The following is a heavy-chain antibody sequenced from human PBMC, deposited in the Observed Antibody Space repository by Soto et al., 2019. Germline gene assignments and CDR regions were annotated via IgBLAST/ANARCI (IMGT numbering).Heavy chain of an antibody. CDR2: IYPGDSDT. Sequence: PRESRKISCKGSGDSFTSYWIGWVRQMPGKGLELMGIIYPGDSDTRYGPSFQGQVTISVDKSISTAYLQWSSLRASDTAMYYCARRDYGSSGQSDNWLDPSSDGTMVTVSS. D-gene: IGHD3-22*01. CDR3: ARRDYGSSGQSDNWLDP. CDR1: GDSFTSYW. J-gene: IGHJ5*02. V-gene: IGHV5-51*01.